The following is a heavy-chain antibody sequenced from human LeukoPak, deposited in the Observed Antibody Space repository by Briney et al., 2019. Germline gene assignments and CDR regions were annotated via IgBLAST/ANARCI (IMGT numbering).Heavy chain of an antibody. D-gene: IGHD3-10*01. CDR2: IYTSGST. J-gene: IGHJ6*03. Sequence: PSETLSLTCTVSGGSISSGSYYWSWIRQPAGKGLEWIGRIYTSGSTNYNPSLKSRVTISVDTSKNQFSLKLSSVTAADTAVYYCARGATVRGVILYYYYMDVWGKGTTVTISS. CDR3: ARGATVRGVILYYYYMDV. V-gene: IGHV4-61*02. CDR1: GGSISSGSYY.